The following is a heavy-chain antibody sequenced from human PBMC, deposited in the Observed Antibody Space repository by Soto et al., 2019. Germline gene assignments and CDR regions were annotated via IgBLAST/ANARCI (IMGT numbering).Heavy chain of an antibody. D-gene: IGHD4-4*01. V-gene: IGHV4-34*01. CDR3: ARQGALQQIFDY. Sequence: PSETLSLTCTFSGDSVTSHYLTWIRQPPGKGLEWIGEINHSGSTNYNPSLTSRVTVSVDTSKNQFSLKLTSVTAADTATYYCARQGALQQIFDYWGQGTLVTVSS. CDR2: INHSGST. CDR1: GDSVTSHY. J-gene: IGHJ4*02.